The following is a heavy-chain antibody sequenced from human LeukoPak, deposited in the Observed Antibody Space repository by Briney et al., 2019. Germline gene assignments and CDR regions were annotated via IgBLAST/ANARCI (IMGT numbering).Heavy chain of an antibody. V-gene: IGHV3-7*01. Sequence: PGGSLRLSCAASGFTFSSYWMSWVRQAPGKGLEWVANIKQDGSEKYYVDSVKGRFTISRDNAKNSLYLQMNSLRAEDTAVYYCARAAAGPPHYYYYGMDVWGQGTTVTVSS. CDR2: IKQDGSEK. D-gene: IGHD6-13*01. J-gene: IGHJ6*02. CDR1: GFTFSSYW. CDR3: ARAAAGPPHYYYYGMDV.